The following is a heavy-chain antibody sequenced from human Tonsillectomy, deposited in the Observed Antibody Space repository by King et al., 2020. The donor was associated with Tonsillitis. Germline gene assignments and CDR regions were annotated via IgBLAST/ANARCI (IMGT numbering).Heavy chain of an antibody. Sequence: QLVRSGGDVVQPGRSLRLSCAASGFTINNYAMHWVRQAPGKGLEWVAIIAYDGSNKYYADSVKGRFTISRDNSKNTLYLQMNSLRAEDTAVYYCARGFNDYYYAMDVWGQGTTVTVSS. CDR1: GFTINNYA. CDR3: ARGFNDYYYAMDV. CDR2: IAYDGSNK. V-gene: IGHV3-30-3*01. J-gene: IGHJ6*02.